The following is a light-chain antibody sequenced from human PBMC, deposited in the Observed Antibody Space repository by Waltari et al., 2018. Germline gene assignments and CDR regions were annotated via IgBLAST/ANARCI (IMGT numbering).Light chain of an antibody. Sequence: YELTQPRSVSVSPGQTARITCGGDNIGSKSVHWYQQKSPEAPVLVIYTDRERPSGIPERFSGSKSGNIATLTISGVEAGDESDYYCQVWDSTSKVLFGGGTRLTVL. CDR3: QVWDSTSKVL. CDR2: TDR. J-gene: IGLJ2*01. V-gene: IGLV3-21*04. CDR1: NIGSKS.